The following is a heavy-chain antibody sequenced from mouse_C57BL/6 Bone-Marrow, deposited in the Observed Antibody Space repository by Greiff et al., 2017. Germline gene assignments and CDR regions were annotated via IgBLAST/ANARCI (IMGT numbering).Heavy chain of an antibody. J-gene: IGHJ3*01. V-gene: IGHV5-4*01. Sequence: EVQVVESGGGLVKPGGSLKLSCAASGFTFSSYAMSWVRQTPEKRLEWVATISDGGSYTYYPDNVKGRFTISRDNAKNNLYLQMSHLKSEDTAMYYCARDEGYYGSSPFAYWGQGTLVTVSA. CDR3: ARDEGYYGSSPFAY. D-gene: IGHD1-1*01. CDR1: GFTFSSYA. CDR2: ISDGGSYT.